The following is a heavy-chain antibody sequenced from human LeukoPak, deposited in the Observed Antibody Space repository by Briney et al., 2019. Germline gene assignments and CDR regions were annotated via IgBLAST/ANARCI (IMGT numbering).Heavy chain of an antibody. V-gene: IGHV4-4*07. CDR1: GGSISSYY. J-gene: IGHJ4*02. CDR2: IYTSGST. Sequence: SETLSLTCTVSGGSISSYYWSWIRQPAGKGLEWIGRIYTSGSTNYNPSLKSRVTISVNTSKNQFSLKLSSVTAADTAVYYCAREGGDFWSGYPFDYWGQGTLVTVSS. CDR3: AREGGDFWSGYPFDY. D-gene: IGHD3-3*01.